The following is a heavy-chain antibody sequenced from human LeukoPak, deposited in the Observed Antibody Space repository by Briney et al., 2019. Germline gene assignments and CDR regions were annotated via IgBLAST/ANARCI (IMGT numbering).Heavy chain of an antibody. J-gene: IGHJ4*02. D-gene: IGHD3-22*01. CDR2: IYTTGST. V-gene: IGHV4-4*07. CDR3: AGATTYEGVIDY. Sequence: PSETLSLTCTVSGGSISSYYWRWIRQPAGKGLEWIGRIYTTGSTNYNPSLKSRVTMSVDTSKNQFSLKLSSVTAADTAVYYCAGATTYEGVIDYWGQGTLVTVSS. CDR1: GGSISSYY.